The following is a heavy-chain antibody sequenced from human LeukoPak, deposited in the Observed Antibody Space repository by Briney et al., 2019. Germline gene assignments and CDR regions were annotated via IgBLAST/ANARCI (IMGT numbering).Heavy chain of an antibody. CDR2: IWFNGIRK. J-gene: IGHJ3*02. CDR1: GFTFSSYA. Sequence: PGGSLRLSCAASGFTFSSYAMSWVRQAPGKGLEWVAAIWFNGIRKYYADSVKGRLTISRDNSKNTLYLQMNTLRGEDTAVYYCARDLEDSSPFGAFDMWGQGTMVTVSS. D-gene: IGHD3-22*01. CDR3: ARDLEDSSPFGAFDM. V-gene: IGHV3-33*08.